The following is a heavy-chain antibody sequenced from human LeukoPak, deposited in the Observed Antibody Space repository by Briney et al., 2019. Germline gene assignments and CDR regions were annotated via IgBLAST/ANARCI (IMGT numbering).Heavy chain of an antibody. D-gene: IGHD3-22*01. CDR2: IYYSGST. V-gene: IGHV4-59*01. CDR3: CRYYYDSSGYYAPGGTDY. CDR1: GGSISNKY. J-gene: IGHJ4*02. Sequence: PSETLSLTCTVSGGSISNKYWSWLRQPPGKGLEWIGYIYYSGSTNYNPSLKSRVTILVDTSKNQFSLKLSSVTAADTAVYYCCRYYYDSSGYYAPGGTDYWGQGTLVTVSS.